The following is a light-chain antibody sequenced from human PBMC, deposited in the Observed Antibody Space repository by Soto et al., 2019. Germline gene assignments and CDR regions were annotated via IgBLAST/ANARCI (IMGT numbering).Light chain of an antibody. J-gene: IGKJ1*01. CDR2: LAS. V-gene: IGKV3-11*01. CDR1: QAVNTR. CDR3: HQRQSRPRT. Sequence: EIVFTQSPATLSSFPGDRVTLSCRASQAVNTRLAWYQHKPGQAPRLLIYLASNRAAGVPARFSGSGSGTDFTLTISDVEPEDFAVYYCHQRQSRPRTFGQGTKVDIK.